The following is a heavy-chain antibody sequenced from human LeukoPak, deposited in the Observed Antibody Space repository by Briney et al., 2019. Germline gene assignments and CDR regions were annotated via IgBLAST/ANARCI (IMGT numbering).Heavy chain of an antibody. D-gene: IGHD3-10*01. V-gene: IGHV4-59*08. CDR3: ARQAYYYGSGSYYNVEWFDP. CDR1: GGSISSYY. Sequence: PSETLSLTCTVSGGSISSYYWSWIRQSPGRGLEWIGYMYHSGSTNYNPSLKSRVSISVDTSKNQFSLKLSSVTAADTAVYYCARQAYYYGSGSYYNVEWFDPWGQGTLVNVSS. CDR2: MYHSGST. J-gene: IGHJ5*02.